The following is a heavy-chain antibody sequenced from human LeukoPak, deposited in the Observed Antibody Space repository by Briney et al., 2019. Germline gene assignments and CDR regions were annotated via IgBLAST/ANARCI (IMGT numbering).Heavy chain of an antibody. V-gene: IGHV4-39*01. CDR1: GGSISSNNYY. D-gene: IGHD3-10*01. CDR3: ARTRYYYNSRSYGAPYYFDY. CDR2: IYYSGST. J-gene: IGHJ4*02. Sequence: SETLSLTCAVSGGSISSNNYYWGWIRQPPGKGLEWIGSIYYSGSTYYNPSLKSRVTISVDTSKNQFSLKLSSVTAADTAVYYCARTRYYYNSRSYGAPYYFDYWGQGTLVTVSS.